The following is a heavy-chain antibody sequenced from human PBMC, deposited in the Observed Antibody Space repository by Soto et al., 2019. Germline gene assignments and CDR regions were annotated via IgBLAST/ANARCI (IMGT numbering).Heavy chain of an antibody. J-gene: IGHJ4*02. CDR3: ARGRYGDY. CDR1: GYTFTSYG. CDR2: ISAHNGNT. D-gene: IGHD1-1*01. V-gene: IGHV1-18*01. Sequence: QVHLVQSGAEVKKPGASVKVSCKASGYTFTSYGITWVRQAPGQGLEWMGWISAHNGNTDYAQKLQGRVIVTRDTSTSTAYMELRSLISVDTAGYYCARGRYGDYWGQGALVTVSS.